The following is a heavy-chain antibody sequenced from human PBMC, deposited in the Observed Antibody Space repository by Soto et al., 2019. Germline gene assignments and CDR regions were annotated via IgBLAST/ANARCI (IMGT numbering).Heavy chain of an antibody. CDR2: IYSGGST. CDR3: AKRLGYYDSSGPFDY. V-gene: IGHV3-53*01. J-gene: IGHJ4*02. Sequence: GGSLRLSCAASGFTVSSNYMSWVRQAPGKGLEWVSVIYSGGSTYYADSVKGRFTISRDNSKNTLYLQMNSLRAEDTAVYYCAKRLGYYDSSGPFDYWGQGTLVTVSS. CDR1: GFTVSSNY. D-gene: IGHD3-22*01.